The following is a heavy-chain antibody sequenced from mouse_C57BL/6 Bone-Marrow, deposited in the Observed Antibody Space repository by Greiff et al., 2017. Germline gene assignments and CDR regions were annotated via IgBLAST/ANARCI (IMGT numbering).Heavy chain of an antibody. V-gene: IGHV14-4*01. CDR2: IDPENGDT. CDR3: CYYSNFHWYFDV. Sequence: EVQLQQSGAELVRPGASVKLSCTASGFNIKDDYMHWVKQRPEQGLEWIGWIDPENGDTEYASKFQGKATITADTSSNTAYLQLSSLTSEDAAVYYCCYYSNFHWYFDVWGTGTTVTVSS. D-gene: IGHD2-5*01. CDR1: GFNIKDDY. J-gene: IGHJ1*03.